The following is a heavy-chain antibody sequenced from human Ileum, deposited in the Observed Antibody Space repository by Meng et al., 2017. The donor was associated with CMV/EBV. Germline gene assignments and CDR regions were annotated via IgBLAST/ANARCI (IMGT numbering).Heavy chain of an antibody. D-gene: IGHD1-26*01. J-gene: IGHJ4*02. V-gene: IGHV1-2*06. Sequence: SCPGSGSAFPGSQMHWERQARGQVFEWVGRIDPKNGDTKYAAKFQGRVTMTRDTSIPTAYMEVSRLRSDDTALYYCATTYSVRYETSWGQGTLVTVSS. CDR1: GSAFPGSQ. CDR3: ATTYSVRYETS. CDR2: IDPKNGDT.